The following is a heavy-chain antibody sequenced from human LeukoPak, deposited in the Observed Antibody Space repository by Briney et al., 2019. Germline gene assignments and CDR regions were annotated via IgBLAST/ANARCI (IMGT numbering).Heavy chain of an antibody. CDR2: ISAYNGNT. CDR1: GYTFTSYG. Sequence: ASVKVSCKASGYTFTSYGISWVRQAPGQGLEWMGWISAYNGNTNYAQKLQGRVTMTTDTSTSTAYMELRSLRSDDTAVYYCAREADYYDSSGHSAAADYWGQGTLVTVSS. D-gene: IGHD3-22*01. J-gene: IGHJ4*02. V-gene: IGHV1-18*01. CDR3: AREADYYDSSGHSAAADY.